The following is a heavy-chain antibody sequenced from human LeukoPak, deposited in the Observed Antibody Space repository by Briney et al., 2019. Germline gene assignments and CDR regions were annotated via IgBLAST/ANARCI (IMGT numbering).Heavy chain of an antibody. CDR3: ARTLLWFGELSFYFDY. D-gene: IGHD3-10*01. CDR1: GFTFSSYG. Sequence: PGGSLRLSCAASGFTFSSYGMHWVRQAPGKGLEWVAVISYDGSNKYYADSVKGRFTISRDNSKNTLYLQMNSLRAEDTAVYYCARTLLWFGELSFYFDYWGQGTLVTVSS. V-gene: IGHV3-30*03. J-gene: IGHJ4*02. CDR2: ISYDGSNK.